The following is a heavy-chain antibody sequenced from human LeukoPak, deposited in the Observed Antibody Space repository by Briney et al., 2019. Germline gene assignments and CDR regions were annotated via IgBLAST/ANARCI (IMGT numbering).Heavy chain of an antibody. V-gene: IGHV4-34*01. Sequence: SETLSLTCAVYGGSFSGYYWTWIRQPPGKGLGWIGEINHSGSTNYNPSLKSRVTISVDTSKSQFSLKLSSVTAADTAIYFCARRGLRFLESVKYSWFDPWGQGTLVTVSS. D-gene: IGHD3-3*01. CDR1: GGSFSGYY. J-gene: IGHJ5*02. CDR2: INHSGST. CDR3: ARRGLRFLESVKYSWFDP.